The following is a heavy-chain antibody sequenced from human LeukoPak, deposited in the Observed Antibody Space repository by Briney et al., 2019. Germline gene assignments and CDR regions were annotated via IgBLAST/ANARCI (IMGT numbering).Heavy chain of an antibody. CDR3: ARGYSSGRDSDMDV. CDR1: GYTFTGDY. D-gene: IGHD6-19*01. Sequence: GASVKVSCKASGYTFTGDYMHWVRQAPGQGLEWMGWINPNSGGTNYAQKFQGRVTMTRDTSISTAYMELSRLRSDDTAVYYCARGYSSGRDSDMDVWGQGTTVTVSS. CDR2: INPNSGGT. V-gene: IGHV1-2*02. J-gene: IGHJ6*02.